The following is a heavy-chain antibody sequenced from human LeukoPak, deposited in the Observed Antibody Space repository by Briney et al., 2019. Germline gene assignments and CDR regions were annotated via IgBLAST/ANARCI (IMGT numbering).Heavy chain of an antibody. V-gene: IGHV1-2*02. J-gene: IGHJ4*02. CDR1: GYTFTGYY. CDR3: ARGRYDFWSGLKYFDY. CDR2: INPNSGGT. Sequence: ASVKVSCKASGYTFTGYYMHWVRQAPAQGLEWMGWINPNSGGTNYAQKFQGRVTMTRDTSISTAYMELSRLRSDDTAVYYCARGRYDFWSGLKYFDYWGQGTLVTVSS. D-gene: IGHD3-3*01.